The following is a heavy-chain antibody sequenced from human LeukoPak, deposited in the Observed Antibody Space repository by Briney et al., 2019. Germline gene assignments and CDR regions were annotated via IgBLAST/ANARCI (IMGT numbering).Heavy chain of an antibody. D-gene: IGHD4-17*01. V-gene: IGHV3-9*01. CDR1: GLTFDAYA. Sequence: PGGSLRLSCAASGLTFDAYAVQWVRHARGKGMEWVSAIRGNSGSIGYADSVKGRFTISRDNAKNSLYLQMNSLRAEDTALYYCAKDGLGPTVTHVFFDYWGQGTLVTVSS. CDR3: AKDGLGPTVTHVFFDY. CDR2: IRGNSGSI. J-gene: IGHJ4*02.